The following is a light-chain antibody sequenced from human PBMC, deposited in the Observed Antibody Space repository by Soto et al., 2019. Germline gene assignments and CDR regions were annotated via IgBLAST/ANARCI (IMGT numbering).Light chain of an antibody. CDR3: QQYHNSQYT. CDR1: QSVSNSY. V-gene: IGKV3-20*01. CDR2: DSS. Sequence: EIVLTQSPGTLSLSPGERATLSCRASQSVSNSYLAWYQQKPGQAPRLLIYDSSSRATGIPDRFSGSRSGIDFTLTISRLEPEDFAVYYCQQYHNSQYTFGQGTKLEIK. J-gene: IGKJ2*01.